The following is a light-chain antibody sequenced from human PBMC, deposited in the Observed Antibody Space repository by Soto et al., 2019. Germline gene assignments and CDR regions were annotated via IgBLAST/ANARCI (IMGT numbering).Light chain of an antibody. J-gene: IGKJ5*01. CDR1: SITY. Sequence: SITYLTWYQQKPGQAPRLLIFGASKRATGIPDRFSGSGSGRDFTLTISGLEPEDFAVYYCQQYGSSPLISFGQGTRLEI. CDR3: QQYGSSPLIS. V-gene: IGKV3-20*01. CDR2: GAS.